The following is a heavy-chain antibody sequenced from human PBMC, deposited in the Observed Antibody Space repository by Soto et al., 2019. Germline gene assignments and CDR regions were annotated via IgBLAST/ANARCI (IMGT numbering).Heavy chain of an antibody. CDR1: GGTFNKYA. J-gene: IGHJ4*02. V-gene: IGHV1-69*13. D-gene: IGHD3-22*01. CDR3: ARQFDYDTSGYYYAY. Sequence: ASVKVSCKASGGTFNKYAIDWVRQAPGQGLEWMGGIIPLFGTANYAQKFQGRVTITADEATSTAYMELSSLRSEDTAVYYCARQFDYDTSGYYYAYWGQGTLVTVSS. CDR2: IIPLFGTA.